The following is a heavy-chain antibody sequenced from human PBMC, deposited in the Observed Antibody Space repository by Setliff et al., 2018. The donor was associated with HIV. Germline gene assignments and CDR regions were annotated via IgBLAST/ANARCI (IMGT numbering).Heavy chain of an antibody. J-gene: IGHJ4*02. CDR2: ISPNNGDT. Sequence: GASVKVSCKASGYTFTDYFMHWVRQAPGQGLEWMGWISPNNGDTTIPQRFRGRVTMTRDTSINTAYLELSGLRSDDTAVYYCARGGDMIVLHDYFDYWGQGTLVTVSS. CDR1: GYTFTDYF. D-gene: IGHD3-22*01. V-gene: IGHV1-2*02. CDR3: ARGGDMIVLHDYFDY.